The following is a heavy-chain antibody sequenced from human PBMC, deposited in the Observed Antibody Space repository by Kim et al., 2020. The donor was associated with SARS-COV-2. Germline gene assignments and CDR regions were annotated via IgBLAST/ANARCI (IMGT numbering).Heavy chain of an antibody. D-gene: IGHD3-9*01. CDR3: ARFFDFDVLTGHYYYYGMDV. J-gene: IGHJ6*02. CDR2: TSPTNATT. Sequence: GGSLRLSCVASGFTFDTHSMNWVRQAPGKGLEWIAYTSPTNATTYYADSVKGRFTISRDNANNSLFLQINSLRDEDTAVYYCARFFDFDVLTGHYYYYGMDVWGQGTTVTVSS. CDR1: GFTFDTHS. V-gene: IGHV3-48*02.